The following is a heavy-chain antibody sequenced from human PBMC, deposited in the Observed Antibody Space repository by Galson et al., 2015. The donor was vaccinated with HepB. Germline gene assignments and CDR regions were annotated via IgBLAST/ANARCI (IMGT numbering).Heavy chain of an antibody. V-gene: IGHV3-21*01. CDR1: GFTFSSYS. CDR3: ARAGVGATTTYFQH. CDR2: ISSSSSYI. J-gene: IGHJ1*01. D-gene: IGHD1-26*01. Sequence: SLRLSCAASGFTFSSYSMNWVRQAPGKGLEWVSSISSSSSYIYYADSVKGRFTISRDNAKNSLYLQMNSLRAEDTAVYYCARAGVGATTTYFQHWGQGTLVTVSS.